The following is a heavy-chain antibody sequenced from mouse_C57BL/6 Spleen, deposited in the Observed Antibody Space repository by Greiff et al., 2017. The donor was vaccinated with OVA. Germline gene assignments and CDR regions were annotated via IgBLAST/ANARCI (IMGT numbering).Heavy chain of an antibody. CDR3: TPLITTVVAHWYFDV. CDR2: IDPETGGT. CDR1: GYTFTDYE. V-gene: IGHV1-15*01. D-gene: IGHD1-1*01. J-gene: IGHJ1*03. Sequence: VQLQQSGAELVRPGASVTLSCKASGYTFTDYEMHWVKQTPVHGLEWIGAIDPETGGTAYNQKFKGKAILTADKSSSTAYMELRSLTSEDSAVYYCTPLITTVVAHWYFDVWGTGTTVTVSS.